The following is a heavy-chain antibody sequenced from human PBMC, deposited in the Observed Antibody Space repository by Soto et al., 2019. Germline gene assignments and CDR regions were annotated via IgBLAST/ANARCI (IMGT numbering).Heavy chain of an antibody. CDR1: GFTFSSYS. Sequence: GGSLRLSCSASGFTFSSYSMNWVRQAPGKGLEWVSSISSSSSYIYYADSVKGRFTISRDNAKNSLYLQMNSLRAEDTAVYYCARDFKTYPVMDVWGQGTTVTVSS. CDR3: ARDFKTYPVMDV. J-gene: IGHJ6*02. V-gene: IGHV3-21*01. CDR2: ISSSSSYI.